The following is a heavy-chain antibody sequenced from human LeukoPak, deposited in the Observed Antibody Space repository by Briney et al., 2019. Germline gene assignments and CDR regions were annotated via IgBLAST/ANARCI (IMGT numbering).Heavy chain of an antibody. D-gene: IGHD6-13*01. J-gene: IGHJ4*02. Sequence: ASVKVSCKASGYTFTGYYMHWVRQAPRQGLEWMGWINPNSGGTNYAQKFQGRVTMTRDTSISTAYMELSRLRSDDTAVYYCARDQATSSWYDYWGQGTLVTVSS. CDR2: INPNSGGT. CDR3: ARDQATSSWYDY. CDR1: GYTFTGYY. V-gene: IGHV1-2*02.